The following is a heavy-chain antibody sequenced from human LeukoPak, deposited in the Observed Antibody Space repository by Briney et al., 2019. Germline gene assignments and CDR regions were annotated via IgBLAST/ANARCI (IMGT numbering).Heavy chain of an antibody. J-gene: IGHJ4*02. V-gene: IGHV1-18*01. CDR1: GYTFTSYG. Sequence: ASVKVSCKASGYTFTSYGINWVRQAPGQGLGWMGWVSTYNANTNYAQKLQGRVTMTTDTSTNTAYMELRSLRSDDTAVYYCVRDFVASLAVARLGYFDYWGQGTLVTVSS. D-gene: IGHD6-19*01. CDR2: VSTYNANT. CDR3: VRDFVASLAVARLGYFDY.